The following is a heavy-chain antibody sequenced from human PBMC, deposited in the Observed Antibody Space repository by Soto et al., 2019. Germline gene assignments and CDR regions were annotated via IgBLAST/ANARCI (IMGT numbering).Heavy chain of an antibody. Sequence: PGESLKISCKGSGYNFASQWIGWVSQMPGKGLEWMGIIFPGDSYTTYSPSFQGQVTVSADQSISTVYLQWSGLKASDTAMYYCATLAGSGSYRDLYFDNWGQGTPVTVSS. CDR2: IFPGDSYT. J-gene: IGHJ4*02. CDR1: GYNFASQW. CDR3: ATLAGSGSYRDLYFDN. V-gene: IGHV5-51*01. D-gene: IGHD1-26*01.